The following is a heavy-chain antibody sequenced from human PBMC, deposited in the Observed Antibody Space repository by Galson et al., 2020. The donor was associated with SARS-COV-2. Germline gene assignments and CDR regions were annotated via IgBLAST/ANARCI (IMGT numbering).Heavy chain of an antibody. CDR3: AVSQDYGDFDAFDI. J-gene: IGHJ3*02. V-gene: IGHV5-51*01. Sequence: GESLKIYCKGSGYSFTSYWIGWVRQMPGKGLEWMGIIYPGDHDTRYSPSLQGQVTISADKSISTAYLQLSSLKASDTAMYYCAVSQDYGDFDAFDIWGQGTMVTVSS. CDR2: IYPGDHDT. D-gene: IGHD4-17*01. CDR1: GYSFTSYW.